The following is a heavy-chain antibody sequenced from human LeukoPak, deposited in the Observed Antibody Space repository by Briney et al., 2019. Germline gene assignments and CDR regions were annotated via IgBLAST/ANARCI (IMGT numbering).Heavy chain of an antibody. Sequence: SETLPLTCTVSGDTMISSVYFWTWIRQRPGKGLEWIGYIHYTGSTNYNPSLKSRVSMSIDTSKNQFSLKLGYVTAADTAVYYCAREDGPDFDFWGQGTLVTVSS. J-gene: IGHJ4*02. CDR1: GDTMISSVYF. CDR3: AREDGPDFDF. V-gene: IGHV4-31*03. CDR2: IHYTGST.